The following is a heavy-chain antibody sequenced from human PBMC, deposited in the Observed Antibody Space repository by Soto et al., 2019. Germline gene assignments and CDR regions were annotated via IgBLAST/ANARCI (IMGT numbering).Heavy chain of an antibody. CDR2: IYYSGST. CDR3: ARERNSGWSDS. J-gene: IGHJ5*01. D-gene: IGHD6-19*01. CDR1: GGSISSYY. Sequence: PSETLSLTCTVSGGSISSYYWSWIRQPPGKGLEWIGYIYYSGSTNYNPSLKSRVTISVDTSKNQFSLKLSSVTAADTALYYCARERNSGWSDSWGQGTLVTVSS. V-gene: IGHV4-59*01.